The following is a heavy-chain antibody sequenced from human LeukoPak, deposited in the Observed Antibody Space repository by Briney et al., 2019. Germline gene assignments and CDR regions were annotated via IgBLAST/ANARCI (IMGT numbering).Heavy chain of an antibody. Sequence: PSETLSLTCTVSGGSISSYYWSWIRQPPGKGLEWIGYIYYSGSTNYNPSLKSRVTISVDTSKNQFSLKLSSVTAADTAVYYCARDRKDYYDSSGYYSVWGQGTLVTVSS. V-gene: IGHV4-59*01. CDR2: IYYSGST. CDR3: ARDRKDYYDSSGYYSV. D-gene: IGHD3-22*01. J-gene: IGHJ4*02. CDR1: GGSISSYY.